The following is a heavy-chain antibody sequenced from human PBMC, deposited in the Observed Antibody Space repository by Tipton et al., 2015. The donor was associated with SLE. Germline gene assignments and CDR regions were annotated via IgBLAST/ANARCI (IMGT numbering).Heavy chain of an antibody. V-gene: IGHV5-51*03. CDR3: AGGDYYDSSGYSALGAFDF. CDR2: IYPGDSDT. J-gene: IGHJ3*01. CDR1: GYSFTSYW. Sequence: QLVQSGAEVKKPGESLKISCKGSGYSFTSYWIAWVRQMPGKGLEWMGIIYPGDSDTRYSPSFQGQVTISADKSISTAYLQWSSLKASDTAMYYCAGGDYYDSSGYSALGAFDFWGQGTMVTVSS. D-gene: IGHD3-22*01.